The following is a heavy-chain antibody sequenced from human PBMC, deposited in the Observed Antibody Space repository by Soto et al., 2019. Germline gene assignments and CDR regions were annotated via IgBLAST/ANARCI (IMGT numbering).Heavy chain of an antibody. CDR2: ISYDGSNK. CDR3: AKDITVTTHYYYYMDV. Sequence: TGGSLRLSCAASGFTFSSYGMHWVRQAPGKGLEWVAVISYDGSNKYYADSVKGRFTISRDNSKNTLYLQMNSLRAEDTAVYYCAKDITVTTHYYYYMDVWGKGTTVTV. CDR1: GFTFSSYG. D-gene: IGHD4-4*01. J-gene: IGHJ6*03. V-gene: IGHV3-30*18.